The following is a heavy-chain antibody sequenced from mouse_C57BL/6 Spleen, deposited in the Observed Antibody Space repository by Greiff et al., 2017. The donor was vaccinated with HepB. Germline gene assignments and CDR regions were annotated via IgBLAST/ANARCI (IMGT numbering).Heavy chain of an antibody. CDR2: IHPNSGST. D-gene: IGHD3-2*02. V-gene: IGHV1-64*01. CDR3: AREAIEDYFDY. CDR1: GYTFTSYW. J-gene: IGHJ2*01. Sequence: VQLQQPGAELVKPGASVKLSCKASGYTFTSYWMHWVKQRPGQGLEWIGMIHPNSGSTNYNEKFKSKATLTVDKSSSTAYMQLSSLTSEDSAVYYCAREAIEDYFDYWGQGTTLTVSS.